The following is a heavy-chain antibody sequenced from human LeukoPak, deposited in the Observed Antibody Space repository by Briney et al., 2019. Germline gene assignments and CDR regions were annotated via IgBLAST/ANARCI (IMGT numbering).Heavy chain of an antibody. D-gene: IGHD5-12*01. J-gene: IGHJ4*02. CDR2: IRYDGSSK. Sequence: GGSLRLSCAASGFTFSSYGMHWFRQAPGKGLEWVAFIRYDGSSKYYADSVKGRFTISRDNSKNSLYLQMNSLRAEDTAVYYCARAPPSLANDYWGQGTLVTVSS. V-gene: IGHV3-30*02. CDR1: GFTFSSYG. CDR3: ARAPPSLANDY.